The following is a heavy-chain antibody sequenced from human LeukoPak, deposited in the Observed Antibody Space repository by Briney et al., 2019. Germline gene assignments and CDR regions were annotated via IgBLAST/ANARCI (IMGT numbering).Heavy chain of an antibody. D-gene: IGHD3-10*01. CDR2: ISYDGSNK. CDR3: ARGDYGSGPTDC. Sequence: GRSLRLSCAASGFTFSSYAMHWVRQAPGKGLEWVAVISYDGSNKYYADSVKGRFTISRDNSKNTLYLQMNSLRVEDTAVYYCARGDYGSGPTDCWGQGTLVTVSS. J-gene: IGHJ4*02. V-gene: IGHV3-30-3*01. CDR1: GFTFSSYA.